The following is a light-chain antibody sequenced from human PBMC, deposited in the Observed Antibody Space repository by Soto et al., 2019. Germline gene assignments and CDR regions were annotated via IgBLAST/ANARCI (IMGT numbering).Light chain of an antibody. CDR3: QLSDSSLT. CDR1: QSVSSY. V-gene: IGKV1-39*01. Sequence: DIQMTQSPSSLSASVGDRVTITCRASQSVSSYLNWYQQKPGKAPKLLISAASNLQSGVPSRFSGSGSGTDFTLTISSLQPEDFATYYCQLSDSSLTFGQGTRLEI. CDR2: AAS. J-gene: IGKJ5*01.